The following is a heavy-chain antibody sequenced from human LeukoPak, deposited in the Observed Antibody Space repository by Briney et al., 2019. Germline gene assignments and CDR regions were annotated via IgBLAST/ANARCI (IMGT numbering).Heavy chain of an antibody. J-gene: IGHJ4*02. Sequence: PSETLSLTCTVSSGSISTYYWSWIRQPPGKGLEWIGYIYYSGSSNYNPSLKSRVTISVDTSKNQFSLKLSSVSAADTAVYYCARDMSITCREYWGQGTLVTVSS. CDR3: ARDMSITCREY. CDR1: SGSISTYY. V-gene: IGHV4-59*01. D-gene: IGHD3-3*02. CDR2: IYYSGSS.